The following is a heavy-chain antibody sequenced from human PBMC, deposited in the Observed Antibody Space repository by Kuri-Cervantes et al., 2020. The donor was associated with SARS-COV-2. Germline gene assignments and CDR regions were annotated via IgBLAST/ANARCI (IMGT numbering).Heavy chain of an antibody. CDR3: ARDMTYYYYGMDV. CDR2: IDPSDSYT. CDR1: GYSFTSYW. J-gene: IGHJ6*02. Sequence: GGSLRLSCKGSGYSFTSYWISWVRQLPGKGLEWMGRIDPSDSYTNYSPSFQGHVTISADKSISTAYLQWSSLKAPDTAMYYCARDMTYYYYGMDVWGQGTTVTVSS. V-gene: IGHV5-10-1*01.